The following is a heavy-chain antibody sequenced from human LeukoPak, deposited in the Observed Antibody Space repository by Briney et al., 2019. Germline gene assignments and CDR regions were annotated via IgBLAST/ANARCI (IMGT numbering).Heavy chain of an antibody. J-gene: IGHJ4*02. D-gene: IGHD4-23*01. CDR1: GGSISRSDYY. CDR3: ARSLPIGGNSGLFDY. V-gene: IGHV4-61*02. Sequence: SSQTLSLTCTVSGGSISRSDYYWSWIRQPAGKGLEWIGRIYTSGSTNYNPSLKSRVTISVDTSKNQFSLKLSSVTAADTAVYYCARSLPIGGNSGLFDYWGQGTLVTVSS. CDR2: IYTSGST.